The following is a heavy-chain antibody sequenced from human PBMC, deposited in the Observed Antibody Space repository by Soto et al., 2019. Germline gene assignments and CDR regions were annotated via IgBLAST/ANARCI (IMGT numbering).Heavy chain of an antibody. CDR3: ARNGGGLDV. CDR2: ISSSGDNM. V-gene: IGHV3-21*01. CDR1: GFTFSSYS. Sequence: EVQLVESGGGLVKPGGSLRLSCAASGFTFSSYSMNWVRQAPGKGLEWVSSISSSGDNMNNADSVKGRFTISRDNAKNSLYLQMNTLRVEDTGVYYCARNGGGLDVWGQGTTVTVSS. J-gene: IGHJ6*02. D-gene: IGHD3-10*01.